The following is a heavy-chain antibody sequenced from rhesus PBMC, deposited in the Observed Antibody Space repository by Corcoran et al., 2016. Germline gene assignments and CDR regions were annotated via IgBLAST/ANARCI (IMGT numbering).Heavy chain of an antibody. J-gene: IGHJ4*01. D-gene: IGHD6-13*01. V-gene: IGHV4-169*01. CDR1: GGSISSSY. CDR2: IYGSGSST. CDR3: VRTRIAAGPVDY. Sequence: QLQLQESGPGLVKPSETLSVTCAVSGGSISSSYWRWIRQAPGKGLGWFGYIYGSGSSTTYNPSLKSRVTLSVDTSKNQFSLKLSSVTAADTAVYYCVRTRIAAGPVDYWGQGVLVTVSS.